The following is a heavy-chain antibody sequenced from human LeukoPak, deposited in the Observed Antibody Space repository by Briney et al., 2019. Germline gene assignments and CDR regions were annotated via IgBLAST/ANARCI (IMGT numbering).Heavy chain of an antibody. CDR1: GGTFSSYA. D-gene: IGHD1-26*01. V-gene: IGHV1-69*13. J-gene: IGHJ6*02. CDR2: IIPIFGPA. CDR3: AKERWEPPFYYYGMDV. Sequence: SVKVSCKASGGTFSSYAISWVRQAPGQGLEWMGGIIPIFGPANSAQKFQGRVTFTAGESTSTPSMELRSLTSEDTAVYYCAKERWEPPFYYYGMDVWGQGTTVIVSS.